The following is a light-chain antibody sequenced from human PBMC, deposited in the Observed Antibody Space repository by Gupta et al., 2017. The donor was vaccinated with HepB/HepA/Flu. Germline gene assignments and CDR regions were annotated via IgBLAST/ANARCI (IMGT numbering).Light chain of an antibody. CDR3: QQRSHWSIT. V-gene: IGKV3-11*01. Sequence: EIVLTQSPATLSLSPGERATLSCRASQNIMRFLAWYQQKPGQAPRLLIYDASNRATGIPARLSGSGSGTDFTLTISSREPDDFAVYYGQQRSHWSITLGGGTTVEIK. CDR2: DAS. J-gene: IGKJ4*01. CDR1: QNIMRF.